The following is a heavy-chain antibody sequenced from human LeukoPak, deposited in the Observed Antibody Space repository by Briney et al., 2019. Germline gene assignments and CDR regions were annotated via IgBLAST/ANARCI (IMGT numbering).Heavy chain of an antibody. D-gene: IGHD3-9*01. CDR1: GGPFSSYA. V-gene: IGHV1-69*13. CDR2: IIPIFGTA. J-gene: IGHJ4*02. CDR3: ARAPVTGYYKEMDYFDY. Sequence: ASVKVSCKASGGPFSSYAISWVRQAPGQGLEWMGGIIPIFGTANYAQKFQGRVTITADESTSTAYMELSSLRSEDTAVYYCARAPVTGYYKEMDYFDYWGQGTLVTVSS.